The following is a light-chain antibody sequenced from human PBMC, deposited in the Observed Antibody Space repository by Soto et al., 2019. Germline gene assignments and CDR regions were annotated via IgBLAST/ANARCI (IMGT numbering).Light chain of an antibody. CDR3: SSYAGVKNFVV. V-gene: IGLV2-8*01. Sequence: QSALTQPPSASGSPGQSVTISCTGTNSDIGTYIYVSWYQQHPGKGPRLILYEVSKRPSGVPDRFSGSKSGNTASLTVSGLQTEDEGDYYCSSYAGVKNFVVFCGGTKLTVL. CDR2: EVS. J-gene: IGLJ2*01. CDR1: NSDIGTYIY.